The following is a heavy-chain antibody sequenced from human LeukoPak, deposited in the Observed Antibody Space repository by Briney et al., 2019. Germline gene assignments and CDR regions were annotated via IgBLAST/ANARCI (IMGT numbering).Heavy chain of an antibody. Sequence: GGSLRLSCAASGFTFSDAWMSWVRQAPGKGLEWVGRINSKTDGGTTDYAAPVKGRFTISRDDSKNTLYLQMNSLKTEDTAVYYCPFIRGYSYAFGPWGQGPLVTVSS. J-gene: IGHJ5*02. V-gene: IGHV3-15*01. CDR2: INSKTDGGTT. CDR1: GFTFSDAW. D-gene: IGHD5-18*01. CDR3: PFIRGYSYAFGP.